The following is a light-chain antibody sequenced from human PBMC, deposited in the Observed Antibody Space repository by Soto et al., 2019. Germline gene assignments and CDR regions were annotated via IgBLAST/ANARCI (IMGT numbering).Light chain of an antibody. J-gene: IGLJ1*01. CDR3: QSYDHSLGGSGV. V-gene: IGLV2-11*01. Sequence: QSALTQPRSVSGSPGQSVTISCTGTSSDVGGYNYVSWYQQHPGKAPKLMLYDVSRRPSGVPDRFSGSKSGNTASLTISGLQAEDEADYFCQSYDHSLGGSGVFGTGTKLTVL. CDR2: DVS. CDR1: SSDVGGYNY.